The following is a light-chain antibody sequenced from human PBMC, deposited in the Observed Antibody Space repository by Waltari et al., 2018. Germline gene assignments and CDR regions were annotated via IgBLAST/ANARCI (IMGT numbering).Light chain of an antibody. V-gene: IGLV2-23*01. CDR2: EGV. CDR3: CSYAGGNTWI. CDR1: SSDVGNFNL. Sequence: QSALTQPASVSGSPGQSIPLSCPGTSSDVGNFNLFSWYQQHPGKAPQLLIYEGVKRPSGVSNRFSGSRSGNTASLTISGLQAEDESDYYCCSYAGGNTWIFGGGTRVTVL. J-gene: IGLJ2*01.